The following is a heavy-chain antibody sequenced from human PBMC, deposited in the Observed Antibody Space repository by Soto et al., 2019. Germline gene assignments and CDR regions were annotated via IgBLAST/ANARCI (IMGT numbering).Heavy chain of an antibody. Sequence: GASVKVSCKASGYTFTSYAMHWVRQAPGQGLEWMGGIIAIFGKANYAQKFQGRVTITADKSTSTAYMELSSLRSEDTAVYYCARVHCGGDCPWGQGTLVTVSS. J-gene: IGHJ4*02. V-gene: IGHV1-69*06. CDR2: IIAIFGKA. CDR3: ARVHCGGDCP. D-gene: IGHD2-21*02. CDR1: GYTFTSYA.